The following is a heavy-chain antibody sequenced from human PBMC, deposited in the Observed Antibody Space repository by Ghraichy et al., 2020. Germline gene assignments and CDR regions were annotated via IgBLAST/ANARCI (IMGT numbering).Heavy chain of an antibody. CDR3: ARHWEGVATINFDY. Sequence: SETLSLTCTVSGGSISSYYWSWIRQPPGKGLEWIGYIYYSGSTNYNPSLKSRVTISVDTSKNQFSLKLSSVTAADTAVYYCARHWEGVATINFDYWGQGTLVTVSS. V-gene: IGHV4-59*08. D-gene: IGHD5-12*01. J-gene: IGHJ4*02. CDR1: GGSISSYY. CDR2: IYYSGST.